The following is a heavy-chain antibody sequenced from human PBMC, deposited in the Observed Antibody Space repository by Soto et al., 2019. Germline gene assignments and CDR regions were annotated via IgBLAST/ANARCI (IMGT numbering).Heavy chain of an antibody. D-gene: IGHD3-22*01. CDR1: GDSISSYY. J-gene: IGHJ4*02. CDR3: VLRSMAVVPEY. CDR2: LYYGRSA. V-gene: IGHV4-59*01. Sequence: QVQLQESGPGLVKPSETLSLTCAVSGDSISSYYCMWIRQPPGKGLESIGYLYYGRSANYNPSLKSRVSLSVDTSTNQCSLTLSSMTAADTAVYYCVLRSMAVVPEYWGQGTLVTVSS.